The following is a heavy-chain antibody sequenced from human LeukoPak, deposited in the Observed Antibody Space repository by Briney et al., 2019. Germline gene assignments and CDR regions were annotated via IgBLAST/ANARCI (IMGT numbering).Heavy chain of an antibody. CDR3: ARADTAYGDYDY. V-gene: IGHV4-31*03. CDR1: GGSISSGGYY. D-gene: IGHD4-17*01. Sequence: PSQTLSLTCTVSGGSISSGGYYWSWIRQHPGKGLEWIRYIYYSGSTYYNPSLKSRVTISVDTSKNQFSLKLSSVTAADTAVYYCARADTAYGDYDYWGQRTLVTVSS. J-gene: IGHJ4*02. CDR2: IYYSGST.